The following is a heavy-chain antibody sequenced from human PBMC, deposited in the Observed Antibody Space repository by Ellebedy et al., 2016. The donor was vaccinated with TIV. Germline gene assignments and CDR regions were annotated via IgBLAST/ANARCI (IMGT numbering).Heavy chain of an antibody. CDR1: RFTFSSYG. V-gene: IGHV3-30*02. D-gene: IGHD2-2*01. CDR2: IRYDGSKK. CDR3: AKDRVWGPYCGSASCFDLDY. J-gene: IGHJ4*02. Sequence: GESLKISCAASRFTFSSYGLHWVRQVPGKGLVWLAFIRYDGSKKSYADSVKGRFTVSRDNSENTLYLEMNSLREEDTAMYYCAKDRVWGPYCGSASCFDLDYWGQGTLVTVSS.